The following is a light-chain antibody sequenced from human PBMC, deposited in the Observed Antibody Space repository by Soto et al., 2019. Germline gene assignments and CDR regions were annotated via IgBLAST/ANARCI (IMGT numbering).Light chain of an antibody. Sequence: QSALTQPPSASGSPGQSVTISCTGTSSDVGGYNFVSWYQQHPGKAPKLMIYEVTKRPSGVPDRFSGAKSGNTASLTVSGIQAEDEADYYCTSYAGSNIPVVFGGGTKVTVL. V-gene: IGLV2-8*01. CDR1: SSDVGGYNF. CDR2: EVT. CDR3: TSYAGSNIPVV. J-gene: IGLJ2*01.